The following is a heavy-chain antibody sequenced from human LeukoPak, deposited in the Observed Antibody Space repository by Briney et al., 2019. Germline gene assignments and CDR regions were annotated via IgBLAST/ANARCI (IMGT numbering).Heavy chain of an antibody. J-gene: IGHJ4*02. Sequence: SQTLSLTCIVSGGSISSGDYYWSWIRQPPGKALEWIGYIYYSGSTYYNPSLKSRVTILVDTSKNQFYLHLSSVTAADTAVYHCARDSWDCSSTSCHRYYFDYWGQGTLVTVSS. CDR1: GGSISSGDYY. D-gene: IGHD2-2*01. CDR3: ARDSWDCSSTSCHRYYFDY. V-gene: IGHV4-30-4*08. CDR2: IYYSGST.